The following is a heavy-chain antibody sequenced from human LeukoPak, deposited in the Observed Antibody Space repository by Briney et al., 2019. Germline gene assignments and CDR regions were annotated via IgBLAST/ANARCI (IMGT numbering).Heavy chain of an antibody. CDR1: GYTFTAYY. Sequence: ASVKVSCKASGYTFTAYYIHWVRQAPGQGLEWMAWINPNTGDTNYAQKFQGRVIMARDTSISTAYVELSRLRSDDTAVYYCARGSGNYWFDPWGQGTLVTVSS. CDR2: INPNTGDT. CDR3: ARGSGNYWFDP. J-gene: IGHJ5*02. V-gene: IGHV1-2*02. D-gene: IGHD1-26*01.